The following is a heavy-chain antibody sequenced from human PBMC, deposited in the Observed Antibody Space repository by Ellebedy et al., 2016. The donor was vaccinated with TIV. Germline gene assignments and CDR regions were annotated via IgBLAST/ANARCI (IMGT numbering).Heavy chain of an antibody. CDR2: FDPEDGET. J-gene: IGHJ6*02. D-gene: IGHD6-19*01. V-gene: IGHV1-24*01. Sequence: AASVKVSCKVSGYTLTELSMHWVRQAPGKGLEWMGGFDPEDGETIYAQKFQGRVTMTEDTSTDTAYMELSSLRSEDTAVYYCATDITGAVAGYYHYGMDVWGQGTTVTVSS. CDR3: ATDITGAVAGYYHYGMDV. CDR1: GYTLTELS.